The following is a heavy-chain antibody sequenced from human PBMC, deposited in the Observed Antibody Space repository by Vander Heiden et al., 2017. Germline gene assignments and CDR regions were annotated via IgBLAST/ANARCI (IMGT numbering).Heavy chain of an antibody. CDR1: GFTFSTYA. CDR3: AKTITVVATNAFDF. D-gene: IGHD5-12*01. V-gene: IGHV3-23*01. Sequence: EVQLLESGGGLVQPGGSLRLSCLASGFTFSTYAMSWVRQAPGKGLEWVSTISAAGGGLYYADSVRGRFSISRDNSQSTVYLQINSLRAEDTAIYYCAKTITVVATNAFDFWGQGTMVSVSS. J-gene: IGHJ3*01. CDR2: ISAAGGGL.